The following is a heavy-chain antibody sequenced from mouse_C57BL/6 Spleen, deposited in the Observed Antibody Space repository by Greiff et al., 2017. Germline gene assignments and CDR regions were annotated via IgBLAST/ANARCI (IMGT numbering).Heavy chain of an antibody. V-gene: IGHV1-66*01. D-gene: IGHD4-1*01. J-gene: IGHJ1*03. CDR1: GYSFTSYY. CDR3: AGGLNWDNWYFDV. CDR2: IYPGSGNT. Sequence: QVQLKQSGPELVKPGASVKISCKASGYSFTSYYIHWVKQRPGQGLEWIGWIYPGSGNTKYNEKFKGKATLTADTSSSTAYMQLSSLTSEDSAVYYCAGGLNWDNWYFDVWGTGTTVTVSS.